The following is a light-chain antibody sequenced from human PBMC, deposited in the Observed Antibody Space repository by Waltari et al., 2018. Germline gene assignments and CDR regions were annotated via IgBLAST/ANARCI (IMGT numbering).Light chain of an antibody. V-gene: IGLV2-8*01. Sequence: QSALTQPPSASGSPGQSVTISCTGSTSDLGGDNYVPWYQQHPGKIPKLIIYDVNKRPSGVPDRFSGSKSGNTASLTVSGLQAEDEADYYCTSYAATNNLIFGGGTKLTVL. J-gene: IGLJ2*01. CDR3: TSYAATNNLI. CDR1: TSDLGGDNY. CDR2: DVN.